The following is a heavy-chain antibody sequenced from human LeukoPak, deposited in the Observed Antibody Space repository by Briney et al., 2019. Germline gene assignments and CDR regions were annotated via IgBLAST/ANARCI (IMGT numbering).Heavy chain of an antibody. Sequence: SETLSLTCTVSGGSISSYYWSWIRQPAGKGLEWIGRIYTSGSTNYNPSLKSRVTMPVDTSKNQFSLKLSSVTAADTAVYYCARTSYSSGWYYFDYWGQGTLVTVSS. CDR1: GGSISSYY. J-gene: IGHJ4*02. D-gene: IGHD6-19*01. CDR2: IYTSGST. V-gene: IGHV4-4*07. CDR3: ARTSYSSGWYYFDY.